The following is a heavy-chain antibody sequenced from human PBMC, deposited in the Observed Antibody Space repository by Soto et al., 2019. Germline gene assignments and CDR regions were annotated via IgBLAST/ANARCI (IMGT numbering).Heavy chain of an antibody. D-gene: IGHD2-21*02. J-gene: IGHJ4*02. CDR2: ISSSSSFI. CDR1: GFTFSSYS. V-gene: IGHV3-48*02. CDR3: ARGPPGDCGVDCHPDY. Sequence: EVQLVESGGGLVQPGGSLRLSCAASGFTFSSYSMNWVRQAPGKGLEWVSYISSSSSFIYYADSVKGRITISRDNAKNSMYLQMNSLRDEDTAVYYCARGPPGDCGVDCHPDYWGQGTLVTVSS.